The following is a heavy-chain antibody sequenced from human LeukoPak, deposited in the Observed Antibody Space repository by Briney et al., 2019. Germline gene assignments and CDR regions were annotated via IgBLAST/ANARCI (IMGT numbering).Heavy chain of an antibody. CDR3: ARKPLLAAAGTVGAFDI. CDR1: GFTFSSYW. Sequence: GGSLRLSCAASGFTFSSYWMSWVRQAPGKGLEWVANIKQDGSEKYYVDSVKGRFTISRDNAKNSLYLQMNSLRAEDTAVYYCARKPLLAAAGTVGAFDIWGQGTMVTVSS. V-gene: IGHV3-7*01. J-gene: IGHJ3*02. D-gene: IGHD6-13*01. CDR2: IKQDGSEK.